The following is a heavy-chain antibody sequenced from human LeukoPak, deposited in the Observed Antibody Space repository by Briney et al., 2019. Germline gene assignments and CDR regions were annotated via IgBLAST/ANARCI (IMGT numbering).Heavy chain of an antibody. CDR2: ISRTSEST. J-gene: IGHJ5*02. V-gene: IGHV3-20*04. Sequence: AGGSLRLSCAASGFTFDDYGLSWVRQAPGKGLEWVSIISRTSESTFYADSVKGRFTISRDNAKNSLYLQMNGLRADDTATYYCARGATDTTRWFDPWGQGTLVTVSS. CDR1: GFTFDDYG. CDR3: ARGATDTTRWFDP. D-gene: IGHD1-7*01.